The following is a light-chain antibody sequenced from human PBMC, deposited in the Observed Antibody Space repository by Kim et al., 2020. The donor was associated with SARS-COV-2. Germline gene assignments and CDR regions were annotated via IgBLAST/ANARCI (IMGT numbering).Light chain of an antibody. Sequence: SPGEAVTLSGRGSQSVRNSLSWYQQKPGQAPRLLIYGSFTRVTGIPARFSGSGSETEFTLTITSLQSEDFAVYYCQQYQNWPPITFGQGTRLEIK. CDR2: GSF. CDR3: QQYQNWPPIT. V-gene: IGKV3-15*01. J-gene: IGKJ5*01. CDR1: QSVRNS.